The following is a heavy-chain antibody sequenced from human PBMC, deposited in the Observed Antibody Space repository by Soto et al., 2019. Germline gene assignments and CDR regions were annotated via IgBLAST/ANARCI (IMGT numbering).Heavy chain of an antibody. CDR1: GGTFNTYG. J-gene: IGHJ4*01. V-gene: IGHV1-69*18. CDR2: IIPVFGKP. D-gene: IGHD4-17*01. CDR3: ERDRFLYGDY. Sequence: QVQLVQSGAEVKKPGSSVKVSCMTFGGTFNTYGISWVRQAPGQGLEWMGRIIPVFGKPKYAQKVQGRVTISADESTNTGYMELRGLRSDDTAIYYCERDRFLYGDY.